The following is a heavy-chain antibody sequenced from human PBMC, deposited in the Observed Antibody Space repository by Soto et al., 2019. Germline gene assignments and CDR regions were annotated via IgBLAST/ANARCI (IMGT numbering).Heavy chain of an antibody. CDR1: GYTFTSYD. CDR3: ARSGEGAFDI. CDR2: MNPNSGNT. J-gene: IGHJ3*02. Sequence: QVQLVQSGAEVKKPGASVKVSCKASGYTFTSYDINWVRQATGQGLEGMGWMNPNSGNTGSAQKFRGRVTMTRNTSISTGYMELRSLRSEDMHVYYCARSGEGAFDIWGQGTMFTVSS. V-gene: IGHV1-8*01.